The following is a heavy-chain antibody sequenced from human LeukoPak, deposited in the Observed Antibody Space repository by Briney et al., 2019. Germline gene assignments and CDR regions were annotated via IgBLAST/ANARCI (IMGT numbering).Heavy chain of an antibody. Sequence: SETLSLTCVVYGGSFSGYYWSWIRQPPGKGLEWIGEINQSGSTNYNPSLKSRVTISVDTSKNQFSLRVSSVTAADTAVYYCARSVVRGVPDYWGQGTLVTVSS. CDR1: GGSFSGYY. D-gene: IGHD3-10*01. CDR3: ARSVVRGVPDY. V-gene: IGHV4-34*01. CDR2: INQSGST. J-gene: IGHJ4*02.